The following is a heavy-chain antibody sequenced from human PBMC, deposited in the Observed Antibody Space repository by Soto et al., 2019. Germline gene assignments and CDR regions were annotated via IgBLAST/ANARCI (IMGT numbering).Heavy chain of an antibody. V-gene: IGHV3-7*03. CDR3: ARDLLIPSTVSWWAPYYYGMGV. CDR1: GFTFSSYW. J-gene: IGHJ6*02. Sequence: EVQLVESGGGLVQPGGSLRLSCAASGFTFSSYWMSWVRQAPGKGLEWVANIKQDGSEKYYVDSVKGRFTISRDNAKNSLYLQMNSLRAEDTAVYYCARDLLIPSTVSWWAPYYYGMGVWGQGTTVTVSS. CDR2: IKQDGSEK. D-gene: IGHD6-13*01.